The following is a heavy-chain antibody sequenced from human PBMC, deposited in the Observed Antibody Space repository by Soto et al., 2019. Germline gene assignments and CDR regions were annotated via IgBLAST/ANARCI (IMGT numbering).Heavy chain of an antibody. Sequence: ASVKVSCKASGYTFTSYVMHWVRQAPGQRLEWMGWINAGNGNTKYSQKFQGRVTITRDTSASTAYMELSSLRSEDTAVYYCARVVQRDYYYYYMDVWGKGTTVTVSS. CDR3: ARVVQRDYYYYYMDV. CDR1: GYTFTSYV. V-gene: IGHV1-3*01. D-gene: IGHD2-8*01. J-gene: IGHJ6*03. CDR2: INAGNGNT.